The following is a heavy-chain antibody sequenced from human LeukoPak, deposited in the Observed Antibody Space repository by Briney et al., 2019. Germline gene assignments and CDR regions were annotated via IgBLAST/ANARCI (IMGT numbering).Heavy chain of an antibody. D-gene: IGHD1-26*01. CDR1: GYTFTSYG. J-gene: IGHJ3*02. CDR2: ISAYNGNT. CDR3: ARDEWELLSGAFDI. V-gene: IGHV1-18*01. Sequence: ASVKVSCKASGYTFTSYGISWVRQAPGQGLEWMGWISAYNGNTNYAQKFQGRVTITADKSTSTAYMELSSLRSEDTAVYYCARDEWELLSGAFDIWGQGTMVTVSS.